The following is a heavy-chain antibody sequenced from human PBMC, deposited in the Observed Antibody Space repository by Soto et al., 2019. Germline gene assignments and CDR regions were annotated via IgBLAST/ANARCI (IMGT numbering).Heavy chain of an antibody. CDR1: GYSFTSYW. CDR3: ARRKKTGRSPYYYYGMDV. Sequence: GESLKISCKGSGYSFTSYWIGWVRQMPGKGLEWMGIIYPGDSDTRYSPSFQGQVTISADKSISTAYLQWSSLKASDTAMYYYARRKKTGRSPYYYYGMDVWGQGTTVTVSS. CDR2: IYPGDSDT. V-gene: IGHV5-51*01. J-gene: IGHJ6*02.